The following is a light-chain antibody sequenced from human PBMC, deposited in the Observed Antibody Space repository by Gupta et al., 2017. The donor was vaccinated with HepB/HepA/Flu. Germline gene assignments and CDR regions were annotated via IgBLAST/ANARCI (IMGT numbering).Light chain of an antibody. CDR2: LGS. V-gene: IGKV2-28*01. J-gene: IGKJ3*01. CDR3: MENLQAPFT. CDR1: QSLLPSIGNNY. Sequence: DIVMSQSPLSLPVTPGESASISFRSSQSLLPSIGNNYLDWFVQKPGQSPQLLIYLGSNRASGVPDRFSDSGSGTDFTLKINRVEAEDVGVYYCMENLQAPFTFGPGTKVDVK.